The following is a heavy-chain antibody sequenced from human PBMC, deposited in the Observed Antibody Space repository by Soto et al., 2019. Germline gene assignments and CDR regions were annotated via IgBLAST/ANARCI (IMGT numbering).Heavy chain of an antibody. CDR3: AVAGLPFEY. J-gene: IGHJ4*02. V-gene: IGHV1-2*02. Sequence: QVQLVQSGAEVKKPGASVKVSCKTSGYTFTGYYIHWVRQAPGQGLEWMALINPNSGDTNYGHKFQGRVTLTRDTSINTVYMEVTSLRFDDTAVYYCAVAGLPFEYCGQGTLVTVFS. D-gene: IGHD6-19*01. CDR2: INPNSGDT. CDR1: GYTFTGYY.